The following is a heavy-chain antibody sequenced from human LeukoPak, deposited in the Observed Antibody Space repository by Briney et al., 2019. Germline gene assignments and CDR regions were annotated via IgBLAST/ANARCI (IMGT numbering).Heavy chain of an antibody. J-gene: IGHJ5*02. Sequence: GGSLRLSCAASGFTFSSYGMHWVRQAPGKGLEWVAFIRYDGSNKYYADSVKGRFTISRDNSKNTLYLQMNSLRAEDTAVYYCGPLGTGWFDPWGQGTLVTVSS. CDR1: GFTFSSYG. CDR3: GPLGTGWFDP. D-gene: IGHD1/OR15-1a*01. CDR2: IRYDGSNK. V-gene: IGHV3-30*02.